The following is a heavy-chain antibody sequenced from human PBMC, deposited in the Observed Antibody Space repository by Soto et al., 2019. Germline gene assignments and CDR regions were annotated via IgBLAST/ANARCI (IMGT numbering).Heavy chain of an antibody. CDR3: ATGKSFLNCFDY. CDR2: IYYSGIT. D-gene: IGHD1-26*01. J-gene: IGHJ4*02. V-gene: IGHV4-59*01. Sequence: KPSETPSLTCTVCGGSICSYYWTWIRQSPGRGLEWIGYIYYSGITNYNPSLKSRVTISVDTSRNQFSLKLTSVTAADTAAYYCATGKSFLNCFDYWGQGALVTVSS. CDR1: GGSICSYY.